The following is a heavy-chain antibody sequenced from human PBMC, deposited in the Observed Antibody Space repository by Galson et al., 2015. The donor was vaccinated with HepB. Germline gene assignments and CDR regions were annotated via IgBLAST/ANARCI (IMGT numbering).Heavy chain of an antibody. CDR3: AHIGRGNSGWYFAL. D-gene: IGHD3-10*01. V-gene: IGHV2-5*02. Sequence: PALVKPTQTLTLTCTFSGFSLSTSGVGVGWIRQPPGKALEWLTAIYWDDDKRYSPSLKSRLTITKDTSKNQVVLTMTNMDPVDTGTYYCAHIGRGNSGWYFALWGRGTLVTVSS. J-gene: IGHJ2*01. CDR2: IYWDDDK. CDR1: GFSLSTSGVG.